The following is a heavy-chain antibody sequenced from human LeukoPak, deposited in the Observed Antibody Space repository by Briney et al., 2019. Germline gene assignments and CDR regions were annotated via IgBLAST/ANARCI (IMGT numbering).Heavy chain of an antibody. D-gene: IGHD3-22*01. V-gene: IGHV3-7*03. J-gene: IGHJ4*02. CDR2: INSDGSEG. CDR3: AREDYDSSE. Sequence: GGSLRLSCAVSGFTFSGFWMSWSRQAPGKGLEWVASINSDGSEGYYADVVKGRFTISRDNAKNSLYLQINSLRAEDTAVYYCAREDYDSSEWGQGTLVTVSS. CDR1: GFTFSGFW.